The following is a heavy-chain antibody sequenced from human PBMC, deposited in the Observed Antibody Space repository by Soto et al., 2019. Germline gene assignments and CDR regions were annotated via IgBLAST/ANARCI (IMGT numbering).Heavy chain of an antibody. CDR2: ISSTTNYI. CDR3: ARESEDLTSNFDY. CDR1: EFTFTRYS. V-gene: IGHV3-21*06. J-gene: IGHJ4*02. Sequence: LRLSCAASEFTFTRYSMNWVRQAPGKGLEWVSSISSTTNYIYYGDSMKGRFTISRDNAKNSLYLEMNSLRAEDTAVYYCARESEDLTSNFDYWGQGTLVTVSS.